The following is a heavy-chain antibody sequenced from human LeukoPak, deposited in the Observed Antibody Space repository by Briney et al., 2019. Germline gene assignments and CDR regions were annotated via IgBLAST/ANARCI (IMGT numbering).Heavy chain of an antibody. CDR1: GGSISNYY. J-gene: IGHJ4*02. CDR2: IYYSGNT. D-gene: IGHD5-18*01. V-gene: IGHV4-59*01. CDR3: ARAGGGYSYGFSVDY. Sequence: PSETLSLTCTVSGGSISNYYWSWIRQPPGKGLEWIGYIYYSGNTNYNPSLKSRVTISVDTSKNQFSLKLSSVTAADTAVYYCARAGGGYSYGFSVDYWGQGTLVTVSS.